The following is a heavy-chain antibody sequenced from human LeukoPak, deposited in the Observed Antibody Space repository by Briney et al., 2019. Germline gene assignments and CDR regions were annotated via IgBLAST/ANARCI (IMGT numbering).Heavy chain of an antibody. V-gene: IGHV4-59*01. CDR3: ARGGLGYFDY. Sequence: SETPSLTCTVSGGSISSYYWSWIRQPPGKGLEWIGYIYYSGSTNYNPSLKSRVTISVDTSKNQFSLKLSSVTAADTAVYYCARGGLGYFDYWGQGTLVTVSS. CDR2: IYYSGST. CDR1: GGSISSYY. J-gene: IGHJ4*02. D-gene: IGHD1-26*01.